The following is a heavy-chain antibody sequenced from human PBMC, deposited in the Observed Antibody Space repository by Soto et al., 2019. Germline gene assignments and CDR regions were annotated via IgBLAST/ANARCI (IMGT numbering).Heavy chain of an antibody. CDR1: GFSFSNYA. J-gene: IGHJ6*02. V-gene: IGHV3-64D*06. D-gene: IGHD1-7*01. CDR3: ARGRNNWNYVGYYYYGMDV. CDR2: FSSKGGTT. Sequence: PGGSLRLSCSASGFSFSNYAMHWVRQAPGKGLQYVSGFSSKGGTTYYADSVKGRFTISRDNSKNTLYLQMSSLRPEDTAVYYCARGRNNWNYVGYYYYGMDVWGQGTTVTVSS.